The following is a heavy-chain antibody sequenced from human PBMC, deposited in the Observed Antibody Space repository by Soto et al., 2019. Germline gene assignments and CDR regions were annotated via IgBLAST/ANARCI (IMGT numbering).Heavy chain of an antibody. CDR3: ARGLETNALDV. J-gene: IGHJ6*02. CDR2: ISTYSGNT. D-gene: IGHD3-3*01. Sequence: QIQLVQSGGEVKKPGASVKVSCKASGYKFITYGITWVRQAPGQGLEWMGAISTYSGNTDYAQSLQDRVTITTDTSTSTVYMELESLRSDYTAVYYCARGLETNALDVWGQGTAVTVSS. CDR1: GYKFITYG. V-gene: IGHV1-18*04.